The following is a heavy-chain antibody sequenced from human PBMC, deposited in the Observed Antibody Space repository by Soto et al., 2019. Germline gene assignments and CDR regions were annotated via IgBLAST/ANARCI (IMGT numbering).Heavy chain of an antibody. D-gene: IGHD3-10*01. Sequence: ASGKVSCKVSGYTLTELSMHWVRQAPGKGLEWMGGFDPEDGETIYAQKFQGRVTMTEDTSTDTAYMELSSLRSEDTAVYYCATKPIRGSGSYYDYWGQGTLVTVSS. CDR3: ATKPIRGSGSYYDY. CDR2: FDPEDGET. V-gene: IGHV1-24*01. CDR1: GYTLTELS. J-gene: IGHJ4*02.